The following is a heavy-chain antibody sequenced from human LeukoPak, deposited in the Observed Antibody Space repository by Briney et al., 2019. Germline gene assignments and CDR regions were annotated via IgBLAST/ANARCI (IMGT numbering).Heavy chain of an antibody. J-gene: IGHJ4*02. CDR1: GGTFITYA. CDR3: ARGFDFWSGYSPFDY. D-gene: IGHD3-3*01. Sequence: ASVKVSCKASGGTFITYAMSWVRQAPGQGLEWMGWINPNSGGTNYAQKFQGRVTMTRDTSISTAYMELSRLRSDDTAVYYCARGFDFWSGYSPFDYWGQGTLVTVSS. CDR2: INPNSGGT. V-gene: IGHV1-2*02.